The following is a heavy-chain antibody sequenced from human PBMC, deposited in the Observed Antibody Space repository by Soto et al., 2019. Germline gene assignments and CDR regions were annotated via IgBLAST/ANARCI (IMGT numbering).Heavy chain of an antibody. CDR1: GPTFIAYY. CDR3: ARGHSTDCSNGVCSFFYNHEMDV. CDR2: IDPKSGGT. V-gene: IGHV1-2*04. Sequence: QLVQSGAEVKKPGASVKVSCKTSGPTFIAYYIHWVRQAPGQGLEWMGWIDPKSGGTSSAQKFQGWVTMTRDTSISTAYMELTRLRSDDTAVYFCARGHSTDCSNGVCSFFYNHEMDVWGQGTTVTVSS. D-gene: IGHD2-8*01. J-gene: IGHJ6*02.